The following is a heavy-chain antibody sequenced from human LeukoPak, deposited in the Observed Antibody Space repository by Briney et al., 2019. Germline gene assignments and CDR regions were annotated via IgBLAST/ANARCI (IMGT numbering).Heavy chain of an antibody. J-gene: IGHJ6*03. CDR3: ARAVGATRVIDYFYYYMDV. CDR2: IRYDGNNK. CDR1: GFTFSSYD. V-gene: IGHV3-30*02. Sequence: GGSLRLSCAASGFTFSSYDMHWVRQAPGKGLEWVAFIRYDGNNKYHADSVKGRFTISRDNAKNSLYLQMNSLRAEDTAVYYCARAVGATRVIDYFYYYMDVWGKGTTVTVSS. D-gene: IGHD1-26*01.